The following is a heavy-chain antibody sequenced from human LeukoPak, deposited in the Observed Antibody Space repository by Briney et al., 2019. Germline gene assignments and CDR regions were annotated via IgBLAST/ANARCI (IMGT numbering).Heavy chain of an antibody. Sequence: GGSLRLSCAAFGFTFSSYSMNWVRQAPGKGLEWVSYISSSSSTIYYADSVKGRFTISRDNAKNSLYLQMNSLRAEDTAVYYCARGIAAADPWGQGTLVTVSS. D-gene: IGHD6-13*01. V-gene: IGHV3-48*04. CDR3: ARGIAAADP. J-gene: IGHJ5*02. CDR1: GFTFSSYS. CDR2: ISSSSSTI.